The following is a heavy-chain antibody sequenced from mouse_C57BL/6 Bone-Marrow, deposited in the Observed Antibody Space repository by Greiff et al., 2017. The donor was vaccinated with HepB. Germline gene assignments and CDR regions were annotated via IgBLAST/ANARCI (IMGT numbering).Heavy chain of an antibody. J-gene: IGHJ2*01. Sequence: EVQRVESGAELVRPGASVKLSCTASGFNIKDDYMHWVKQRPEQGLEWIGWIDPENGDTEYASKFQGKATITADTSSNTAYLQLSSLTSEDTAVYYCTTWGGYWGQGTTLTVSS. D-gene: IGHD4-1*01. CDR1: GFNIKDDY. CDR2: IDPENGDT. V-gene: IGHV14-4*01. CDR3: TTWGGY.